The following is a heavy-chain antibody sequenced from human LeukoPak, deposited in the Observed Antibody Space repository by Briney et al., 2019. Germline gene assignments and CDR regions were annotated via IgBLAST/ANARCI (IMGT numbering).Heavy chain of an antibody. CDR1: GFSLWRHY. CDR2: SYSGGST. J-gene: IGHJ4*02. CDR3: ARGPDVDGYIHAPFDS. Sequence: PGGSLRLSCAASGFSLWRHYMNWVRQAPGKGLEWDALSYSGGSTYYADSVKGRFTISRDNSKNMLYLEMNSLRVEDSAVYYCARGPDVDGYIHAPFDSRGQGTLVTASS. V-gene: IGHV3-53*01. D-gene: IGHD5-24*01.